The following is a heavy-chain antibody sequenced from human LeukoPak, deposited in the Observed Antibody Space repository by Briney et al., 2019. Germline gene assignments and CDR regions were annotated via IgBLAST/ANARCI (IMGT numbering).Heavy chain of an antibody. D-gene: IGHD1-26*01. CDR3: ARGGGSYVDY. CDR1: GFTFSSYW. CDR2: ITSDESSR. Sequence: PGGSLRLSCAASGFTFSSYWMHWVRRAPGKGPVWVSRITSDESSRSYADSVKGRFTISRDNAKNTLYLEMNSLRAEDTAVYYCARGGGSYVDYWGQGTLVTVSS. J-gene: IGHJ4*02. V-gene: IGHV3-74*01.